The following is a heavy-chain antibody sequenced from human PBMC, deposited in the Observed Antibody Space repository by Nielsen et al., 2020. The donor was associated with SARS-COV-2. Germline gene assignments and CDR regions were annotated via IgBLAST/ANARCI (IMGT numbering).Heavy chain of an antibody. V-gene: IGHV3-7*01. CDR1: GFTFSGSA. CDR2: IKEDGSEK. Sequence: GGSLRLSCAASGFTFSGSAMHWVRQAPGKGLEWVANIKEDGSEKYYGDSVKGRFTISRDNAKNSLYLQMNGLRAEDTAIYYCASGTSVTTSDYWGQGTLVTVSS. CDR3: ASGTSVTTSDY. J-gene: IGHJ4*02. D-gene: IGHD4-11*01.